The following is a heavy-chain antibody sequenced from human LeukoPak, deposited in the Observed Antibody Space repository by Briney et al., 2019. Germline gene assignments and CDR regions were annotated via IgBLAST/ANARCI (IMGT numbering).Heavy chain of an antibody. CDR1: GVTFSGYW. CDR2: IKQDGSEK. CDR3: ARGVYDPDYRNC. J-gene: IGHJ4*01. V-gene: IGHV3-7*01. D-gene: IGHD5/OR15-5a*01. Sequence: QAGGSLRLSCAASGVTFSGYWMSWVRQAPGKGLEWVANIKQDGSEKYYVDSVKGRFTISRDNAKNSLYLQMNDLRADDTAMYYCARGVYDPDYRNCWGHGTLVTVSS.